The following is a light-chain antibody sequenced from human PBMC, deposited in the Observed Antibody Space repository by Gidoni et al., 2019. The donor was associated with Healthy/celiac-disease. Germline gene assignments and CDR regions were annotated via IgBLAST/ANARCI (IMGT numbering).Light chain of an antibody. V-gene: IGLV1-40*01. CDR1: SSNIVSGYD. CDR2: CNS. CDR3: QSYDSSLSGSEV. Sequence: QSVLTQPPSVSGAPGPRVTISCTGSSSNIVSGYDVHWYQQLPGTAPKLLIYCNSNRPSGFPDRFSCSKSGTSASLAITGLQAEDEADYYCQSYDSSLSGSEVFGGGTKLTVL. J-gene: IGLJ2*01.